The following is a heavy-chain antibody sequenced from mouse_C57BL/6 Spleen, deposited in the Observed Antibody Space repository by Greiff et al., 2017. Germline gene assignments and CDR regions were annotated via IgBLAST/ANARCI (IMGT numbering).Heavy chain of an antibody. J-gene: IGHJ4*01. D-gene: IGHD1-3*01. CDR2: ISSGGSYT. V-gene: IGHV5-6*01. CDR3: ARQDNYDAMDY. Sequence: EVKLVESGGDLVKPGGSLKLSCAASGFTFSSYGMSWVRQTPDKRLEWVATISSGGSYTYYPDSVKGRFTISRDNAKNTLYLQMSSLKSEDTAMYYCARQDNYDAMDYWGQGTSVTVSS. CDR1: GFTFSSYG.